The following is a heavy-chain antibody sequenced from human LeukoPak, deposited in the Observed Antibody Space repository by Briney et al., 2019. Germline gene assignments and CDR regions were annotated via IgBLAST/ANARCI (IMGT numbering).Heavy chain of an antibody. CDR2: IYYSGST. CDR3: ARLNSGWNYYFDY. J-gene: IGHJ4*02. Sequence: SETLSLTCTVSGGSISRSSYYWGWIRQPPGKGLEWIGRIYYSGSTNYNPSLKSRVTIYVDTSKNQFSLKLSSVIAADTATYYCARLNSGWNYYFDYWGQGTLVTVSS. CDR1: GGSISRSSYY. V-gene: IGHV4-39*01. D-gene: IGHD6-19*01.